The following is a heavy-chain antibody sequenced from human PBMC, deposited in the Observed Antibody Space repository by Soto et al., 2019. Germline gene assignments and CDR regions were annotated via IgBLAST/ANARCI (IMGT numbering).Heavy chain of an antibody. CDR2: INHSGST. Sequence: SETLSLTCAVYGGSFSRYYWSWIRQSPERGLEWIGEINHSGSTNYNPSLESRVTMSVDTSKTQFSLKLSSVTAADTAVYYCARQVVDGTVAGTGSFDYWGQGTLVTVSS. CDR3: ARQVVDGTVAGTGSFDY. J-gene: IGHJ4*02. CDR1: GGSFSRYY. V-gene: IGHV4-34*01. D-gene: IGHD6-19*01.